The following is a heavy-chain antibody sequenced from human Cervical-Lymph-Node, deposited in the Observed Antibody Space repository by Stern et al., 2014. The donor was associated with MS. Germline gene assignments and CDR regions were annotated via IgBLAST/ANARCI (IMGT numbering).Heavy chain of an antibody. CDR3: ASDKRHSYGTIFEY. CDR1: GDSMSSGDYY. V-gene: IGHV4-31*03. CDR2: IYHSGST. J-gene: IGHJ4*02. D-gene: IGHD5-18*01. Sequence: VQLVESGPGLVKPSQTLSLTCTVSGDSMSSGDYYWSWIRQHPGKGLEWIGDIYHSGSTYYNPSLKSRVIISVDTSKNQFSLNLSSVTAADTAVYYCASDKRHSYGTIFEYWGQGTLVTVSS.